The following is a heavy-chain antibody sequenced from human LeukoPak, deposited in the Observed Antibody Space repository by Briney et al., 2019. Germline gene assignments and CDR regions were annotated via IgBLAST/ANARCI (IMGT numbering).Heavy chain of an antibody. D-gene: IGHD1-14*01. CDR1: RFPFSSYG. CDR2: IWYDGSNK. J-gene: IGHJ4*02. Sequence: GRSLTLSCAASRFPFSSYGIHWVRQAPGKGLEWVAVIWYDGSNKNYADSVKGRFTISRDNSKNTLYLQMNSLRAEDTAVYYCARGNRPVFDYWGQGTLVTVSS. CDR3: ARGNRPVFDY. V-gene: IGHV3-33*01.